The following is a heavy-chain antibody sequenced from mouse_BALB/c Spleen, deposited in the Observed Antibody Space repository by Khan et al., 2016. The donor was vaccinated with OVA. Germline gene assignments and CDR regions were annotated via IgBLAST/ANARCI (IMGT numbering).Heavy chain of an antibody. V-gene: IGHV3-2*02. J-gene: IGHJ2*01. CDR3: ARTARIKY. CDR1: GYSITSGYG. CDR2: ISYSGST. D-gene: IGHD1-2*01. Sequence: EVKLEVSGLGLVKPSQSLSLTCTVTGYSITSGYGWNWIRQFPGNKLEWMGYISYSGSTNYNPSLKSRISITRDTSKNQFFLQLNSVTTEDTATYYCARTARIKYWGQGTTLTVSS.